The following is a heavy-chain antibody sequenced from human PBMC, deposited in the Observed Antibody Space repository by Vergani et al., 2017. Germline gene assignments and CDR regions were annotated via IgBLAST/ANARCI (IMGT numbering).Heavy chain of an antibody. CDR2: IIPVLGKT. CDR3: ARDPRGYCGDPEDYYYGMDV. D-gene: IGHD2-21*01. Sequence: QVQLVQSGAEVKKPGSSVKVSCKASGATFRSNTISWVRQVPGQGLEWMGRIIPVLGKTKYAQDFQGRLTITADTSTSTAYMELTSLRSQDTAVYYCARDPRGYCGDPEDYYYGMDVWGQGTMVTVSS. CDR1: GATFRSNT. V-gene: IGHV1-69*08. J-gene: IGHJ6*02.